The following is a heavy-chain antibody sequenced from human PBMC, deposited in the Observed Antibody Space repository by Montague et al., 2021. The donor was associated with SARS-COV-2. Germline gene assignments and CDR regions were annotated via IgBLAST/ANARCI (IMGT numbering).Heavy chain of an antibody. CDR1: GGSFSGYY. CDR3: ARRGGYSFGALDY. Sequence: SETLSLTCVVYGGSFSGYYWSWIRQPPGKGLEWIGDINHSGSTNYNPSLKSRVTISVDTSKKQFSLRLNSVTAADTAVYYCARRGGYSFGALDYWGQGTLVTVSS. D-gene: IGHD5-18*01. J-gene: IGHJ4*02. CDR2: INHSGST. V-gene: IGHV4-34*01.